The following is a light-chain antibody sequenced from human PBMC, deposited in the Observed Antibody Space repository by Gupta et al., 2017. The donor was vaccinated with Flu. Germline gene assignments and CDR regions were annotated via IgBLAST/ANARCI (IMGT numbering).Light chain of an antibody. Sequence: DLQLPQPPSSVSASVGDTVTVTCRASQVLHSQFCWYQQKPGKAPKLLIFAASTLQGGVPSKFSGSGSETDFTLTITSLKTEDAATYYCQQAERVPPTFGGGSKVEIK. CDR3: QQAERVPPT. CDR2: AAS. V-gene: IGKV1-12*01. CDR1: QVLHSQ. J-gene: IGKJ4*02.